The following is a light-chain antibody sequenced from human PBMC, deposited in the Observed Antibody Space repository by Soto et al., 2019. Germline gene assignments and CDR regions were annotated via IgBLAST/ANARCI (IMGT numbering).Light chain of an antibody. CDR3: QQRNNWPIT. J-gene: IGKJ5*01. CDR1: QSVSSSY. V-gene: IGKV3D-20*02. Sequence: EIVLTQSPGTLSLSPGERPTLSCRASQSVSSSYLAWYQQKPGQAPRXXIYGASNRATGIPDRFSGSGSGTDFTLTISSLEPEDFALYYCQQRNNWPITFGQGTRLEIK. CDR2: GAS.